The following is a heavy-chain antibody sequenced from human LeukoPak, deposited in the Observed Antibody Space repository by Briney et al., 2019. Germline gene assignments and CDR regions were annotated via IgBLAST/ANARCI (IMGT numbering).Heavy chain of an antibody. CDR3: ARGSRSSGWNY. CDR1: GGSISSSSYY. V-gene: IGHV4-39*07. CDR2: IYYSGST. D-gene: IGHD6-19*01. J-gene: IGHJ4*02. Sequence: SETLSLTCTVSGGSISSSSYYWGWIRQPPGKGLEWIGSIYYSGSTYYNPSLKSRVTISVDTSKNQFSLKLSSVTAADTAVYYCARGSRSSGWNYWGQGTLVTVSS.